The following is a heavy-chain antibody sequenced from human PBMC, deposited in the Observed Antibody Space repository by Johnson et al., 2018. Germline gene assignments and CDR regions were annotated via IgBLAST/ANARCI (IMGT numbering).Heavy chain of an antibody. J-gene: IGHJ4*02. Sequence: VQLQESGGGLVQPGGSLKLSCAASGLAFSGSTMHWVRQASGKGLEWIGRIKTKADSHATAYAASVKGRFTISRDDSENMAHLQRDSLKTEETAVYFCTRTGGGTDWYPDFDSWGQGTLVTVSS. D-gene: IGHD6-19*01. CDR2: IKTKADSHAT. CDR3: TRTGGGTDWYPDFDS. CDR1: GLAFSGST. V-gene: IGHV3-73*02.